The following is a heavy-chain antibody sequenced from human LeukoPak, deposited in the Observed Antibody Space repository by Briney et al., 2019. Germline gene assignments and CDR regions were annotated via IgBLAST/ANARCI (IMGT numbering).Heavy chain of an antibody. V-gene: IGHV3-74*01. CDR1: GITVSKYW. CDR3: TRDANHYGGMDV. J-gene: IGHJ6*02. Sequence: PGGSLRLSCADSGITVSKYWMHWVRQVPGKGLVWVSRIHSDGSTTDYADSVKGRFTITRDSAKNTLYLEMNSLRVEDTAVYYCTRDANHYGGMDVWGQGTTVTVSS. CDR2: IHSDGSTT.